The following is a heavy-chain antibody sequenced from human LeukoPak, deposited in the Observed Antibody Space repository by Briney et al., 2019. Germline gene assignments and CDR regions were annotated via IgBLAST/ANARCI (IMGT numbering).Heavy chain of an antibody. CDR2: INHSGST. CDR1: GGSFSGYY. D-gene: IGHD6-6*01. CDR3: ARQVGIAARFDAFDI. J-gene: IGHJ3*02. V-gene: IGHV4-34*01. Sequence: SETLSLTCAVYGGSFSGYYWSWIRQPPGKGLEWIGEINHSGSTNYNPSLKSRVTISVDTSKNQFSLKLSSVTAADTAVYYCARQVGIAARFDAFDIWGQGTMVTVSS.